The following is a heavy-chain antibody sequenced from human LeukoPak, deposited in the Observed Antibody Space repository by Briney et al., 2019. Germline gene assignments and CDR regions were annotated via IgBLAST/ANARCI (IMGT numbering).Heavy chain of an antibody. V-gene: IGHV1-8*03. CDR3: ARDSPALATSFDY. CDR2: MNPNSGNT. CDR1: GYTFTSYD. J-gene: IGHJ4*02. D-gene: IGHD5-12*01. Sequence: ASVKVSCKASGYTFTSYDINWVRQATGQGLEWMGWMNPNSGNTGYAQKFQGRVTITRNTSISTAYMELSSLRSEDTAVYYCARDSPALATSFDYWGQGTLVTVSS.